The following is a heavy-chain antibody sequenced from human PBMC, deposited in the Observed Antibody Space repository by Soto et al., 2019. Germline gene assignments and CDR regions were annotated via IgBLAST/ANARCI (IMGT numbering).Heavy chain of an antibody. J-gene: IGHJ4*02. CDR1: GYIFSDYG. CDR2: INAGNGDT. Sequence: QVQVVQSGAEEKRPGASVKASCKTSGYIFSDYGIHWVRQAPGHGLEWMGYINAGNGDTRYSPKFKGRLTITRDTSASTAYMDLTILESKDTAVYYCATSDWAWWGQGTLVTVSP. CDR3: ATSDWAW. V-gene: IGHV1-3*05. D-gene: IGHD3-9*01.